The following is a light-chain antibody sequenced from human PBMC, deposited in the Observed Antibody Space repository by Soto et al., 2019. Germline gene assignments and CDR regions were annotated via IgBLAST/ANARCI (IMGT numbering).Light chain of an antibody. J-gene: IGKJ1*01. CDR3: QQYGSSGT. V-gene: IGKV3-20*01. CDR2: GAS. CDR1: QSVYSS. Sequence: TVMTQSPATLSVSPSERATLSFRASQSVYSSLAWYQQKPGQAPRLLIYGASTRATGIPDRFSGSGSGTDFTLTISRLEPEDFAVYYCQQYGSSGTFGQGTKVDI.